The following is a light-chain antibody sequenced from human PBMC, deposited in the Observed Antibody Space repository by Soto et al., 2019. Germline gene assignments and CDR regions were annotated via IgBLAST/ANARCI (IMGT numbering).Light chain of an antibody. CDR1: QAITDY. J-gene: IGKJ4*01. Sequence: DIQMTQSPSSLSASVGARVIITCQARQAITDYLNWYQKKPGKAPKLLIYDVFNLEAGVTSRFSGSGSGTDFTRNISSLQPEDIATYYCQQYDNLFFSFGGGTRVEIK. CDR2: DVF. CDR3: QQYDNLFFS. V-gene: IGKV1-33*01.